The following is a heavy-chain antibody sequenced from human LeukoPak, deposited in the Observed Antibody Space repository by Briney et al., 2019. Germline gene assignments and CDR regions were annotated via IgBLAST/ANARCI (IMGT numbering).Heavy chain of an antibody. CDR3: AKDVVGARYNYFDY. CDR2: ISYDGSSK. D-gene: IGHD1-26*01. V-gene: IGHV3-30*18. Sequence: GGSLRLSCAASGFTFSSYGMHWVRQAPGKGLEWVAVISYDGSSKYYGDSVKGRFTISRDNSKSTLYLQMNSLRPEDTAVYYCAKDVVGARYNYFDYWGQGTLVTVSS. J-gene: IGHJ4*02. CDR1: GFTFSSYG.